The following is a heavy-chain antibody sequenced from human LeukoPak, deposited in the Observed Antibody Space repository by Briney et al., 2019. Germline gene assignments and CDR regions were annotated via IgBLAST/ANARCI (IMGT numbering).Heavy chain of an antibody. CDR1: GFTFSSYG. J-gene: IGHJ4*02. CDR3: AKVRHITMIVVVIDNY. CDR2: IRYDGSNK. V-gene: IGHV3-30*02. Sequence: GGSLRLSCAASGFTFSSYGMHWVRQAPGKGLEWVAFIRYDGSNKYYADSVKGRFTISRDNSKNTLYLQMNSLRAEDTAVYYCAKVRHITMIVVVIDNYWSQGTLVTVSS. D-gene: IGHD3-22*01.